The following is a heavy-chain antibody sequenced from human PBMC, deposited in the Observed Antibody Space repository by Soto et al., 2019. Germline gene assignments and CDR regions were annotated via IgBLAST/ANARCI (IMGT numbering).Heavy chain of an antibody. Sequence: QVQLVESGGGVVQPGRSLRLSCAASGFTFSSYGMHWVRQAPGKGLEWVAVISYDGSNKYYADSVKGRFTISRDNAKNTLYLQMNSLRAEDTAVYYCAKDMGPYCSSTSCRRYLVDPWGQGTLVIVSS. D-gene: IGHD2-2*01. J-gene: IGHJ5*02. CDR2: ISYDGSNK. CDR1: GFTFSSYG. CDR3: AKDMGPYCSSTSCRRYLVDP. V-gene: IGHV3-30*18.